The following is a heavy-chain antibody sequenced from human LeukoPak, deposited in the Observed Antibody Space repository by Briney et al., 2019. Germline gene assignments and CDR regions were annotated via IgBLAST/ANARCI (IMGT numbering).Heavy chain of an antibody. CDR3: ARDVKYSPDY. Sequence: GGSLRLSCAASGFTFSSYWMHWVRQAPGKGLVWVSRINSDGSDTRYADSVKGRFTISRDNAKNTLYLQMNILRPEDTAVYYCARDVKYSPDYWGQGTLVTVSS. V-gene: IGHV3-74*01. CDR2: INSDGSDT. CDR1: GFTFSSYW. J-gene: IGHJ4*02. D-gene: IGHD6-6*01.